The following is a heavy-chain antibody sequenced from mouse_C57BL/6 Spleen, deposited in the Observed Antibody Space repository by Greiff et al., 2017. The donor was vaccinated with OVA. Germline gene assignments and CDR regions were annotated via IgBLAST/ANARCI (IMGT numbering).Heavy chain of an antibody. V-gene: IGHV3-1*01. CDR2: ISYSGST. Sequence: EVQGVESGPGMVKPSQSLSLTCTVTGYSITSGYDWHWIRHFPGNKLEWMGYISYSGSTNYNPSLKSRISITHDTSKNHFFLKLNSVTTEDTATYYCASMVTTGARYFDVWGTGTTVTVSS. CDR1: GYSITSGYD. J-gene: IGHJ1*03. D-gene: IGHD2-2*01. CDR3: ASMVTTGARYFDV.